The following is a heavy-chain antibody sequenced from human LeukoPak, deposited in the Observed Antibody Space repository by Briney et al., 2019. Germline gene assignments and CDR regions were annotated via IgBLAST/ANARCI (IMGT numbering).Heavy chain of an antibody. V-gene: IGHV4-39*01. D-gene: IGHD6-13*01. Sequence: SETLSLTCTVSGGSISSSSYYWGWIRQPPGKGLEWIGGIYYSGSTYCNPSLKSRVTISVDTSKNQFSLKLSSVTAADTAVYYCARQNFVGRPAAAVDYWGQGTLVTVSS. CDR3: ARQNFVGRPAAAVDY. CDR2: IYYSGST. CDR1: GGSISSSSYY. J-gene: IGHJ4*02.